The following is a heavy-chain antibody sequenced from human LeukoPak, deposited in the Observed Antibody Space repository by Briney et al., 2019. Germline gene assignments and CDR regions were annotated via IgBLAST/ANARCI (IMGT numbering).Heavy chain of an antibody. Sequence: SETLSLTCTVSGGSISSSSYYWGWIRQPPGQGLEWIGRIYYSGRTYYHPSLKRRVTISVATSKPQFSLKLSSVTAADTAVYYCARLSSAKYSGYDSRYFDYWGQGTLVTVSS. J-gene: IGHJ4*02. CDR1: GGSISSSSYY. CDR2: IYYSGRT. CDR3: ARLSSAKYSGYDSRYFDY. V-gene: IGHV4-39*01. D-gene: IGHD5-12*01.